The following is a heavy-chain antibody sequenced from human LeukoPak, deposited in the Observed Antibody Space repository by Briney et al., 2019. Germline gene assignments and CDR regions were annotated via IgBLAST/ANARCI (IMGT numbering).Heavy chain of an antibody. J-gene: IGHJ3*02. V-gene: IGHV3-21*01. CDR3: ARDIVVVPAALDAFDI. CDR1: GFTFSSYA. Sequence: GGSLRLSCAASGFTFSSYAMSWVRQAPGKGLEWVSSISSSSSYIYYADSVKGRFTISRDNAKNSLYLQMNSLRAEDTAVYYCARDIVVVPAALDAFDIWGQGTMVTVSS. D-gene: IGHD2-2*01. CDR2: ISSSSSYI.